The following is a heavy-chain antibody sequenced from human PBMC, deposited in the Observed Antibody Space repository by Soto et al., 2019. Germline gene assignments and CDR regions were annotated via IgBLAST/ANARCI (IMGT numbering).Heavy chain of an antibody. CDR1: GYHFPGYF. V-gene: IGHV1-2*02. Sequence: VKGSCQASGYHFPGYFMPWVGPAPGQGLEWSGCIKPDRGGQNYAKQFQGRVTMTRDEFISTAYVELSRLRSDGTAVYYCARVRFEPQDFDYWGQGTLVTVSS. CDR2: IKPDRGGQ. D-gene: IGHD3-10*01. J-gene: IGHJ4*02. CDR3: ARVRFEPQDFDY.